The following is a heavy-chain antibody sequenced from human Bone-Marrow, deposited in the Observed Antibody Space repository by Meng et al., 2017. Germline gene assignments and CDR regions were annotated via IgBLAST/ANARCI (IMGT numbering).Heavy chain of an antibody. V-gene: IGHV1-69*05. CDR2: IIPIFGTA. CDR1: GGTFSSYA. D-gene: IGHD3-10*01. Sequence: KVSCKASGGTFSSYAISWVRQAPGQGLEWMGGIIPIFGTANYAQKFQGRVTITTDESTSTAYMELSSLRSEDTAVYYCAKTKLLWFGDSYYYYGMDVWGQGTTVTVSS. CDR3: AKTKLLWFGDSYYYYGMDV. J-gene: IGHJ6*02.